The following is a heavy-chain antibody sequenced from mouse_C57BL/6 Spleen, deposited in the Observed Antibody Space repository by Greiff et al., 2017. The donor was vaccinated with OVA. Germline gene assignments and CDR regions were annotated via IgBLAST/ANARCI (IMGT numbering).Heavy chain of an antibody. J-gene: IGHJ1*03. D-gene: IGHD1-1*01. V-gene: IGHV1-69*01. CDR3: ARLKNYYGTRGYFDV. CDR1: GYTFTSYW. CDR2: IDPSDSYT. Sequence: QVQLQQPGAELVMPGASVKLSCKASGYTFTSYWMHWVKQRPGQGLEWIGEIDPSDSYTNYNQKFKGKSTLTVDKSSSTAYMQLGSLTSEDSAVYYCARLKNYYGTRGYFDVWGTGTTVTVSS.